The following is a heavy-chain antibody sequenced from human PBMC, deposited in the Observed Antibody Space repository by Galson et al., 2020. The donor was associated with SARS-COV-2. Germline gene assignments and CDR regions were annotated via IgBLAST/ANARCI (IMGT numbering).Heavy chain of an antibody. V-gene: IGHV3-33*01. CDR1: GFTFSNHA. CDR3: ARFAYRSGERSLEY. J-gene: IGHJ4*02. CDR2: IFYDGSDK. Sequence: GGSLRLSCAASGFTFSNHAIHWVRQAPGKGLEWVAQIFYDGSDKYYGDSVKGRFTISRDSSKNTVYLQMNNLRVDDTAVYYCARFAYRSGERSLEYWGQGTLVSFSA. D-gene: IGHD3-22*01.